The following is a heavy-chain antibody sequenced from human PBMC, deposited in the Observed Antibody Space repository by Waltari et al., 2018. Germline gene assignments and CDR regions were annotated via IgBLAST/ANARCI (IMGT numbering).Heavy chain of an antibody. CDR1: GFTFRSYS. CDR2: ISSSSSYI. J-gene: IGHJ4*02. V-gene: IGHV3-21*01. CDR3: ARTGGYDSKPEGGY. D-gene: IGHD3-22*01. Sequence: EVQLVESGGGLVTPGGSLRLSCAASGFTFRSYSMTWVRQAPGKGLEWVSSISSSSSYIYYADSVKGRFTISRDNAKNSLYLQMNSLRAEDTAVYYCARTGGYDSKPEGGYWGQGTLVTVSS.